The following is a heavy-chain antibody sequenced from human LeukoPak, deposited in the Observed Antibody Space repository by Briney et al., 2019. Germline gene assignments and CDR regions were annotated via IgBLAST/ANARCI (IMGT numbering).Heavy chain of an antibody. D-gene: IGHD2-2*02. CDR1: GFTFDDYA. CDR2: ISWNSGSI. J-gene: IGHJ4*02. CDR3: AKAGCSSTSCYTDY. V-gene: IGHV3-9*03. Sequence: PGGSLRLSCAASGFTFDDYAMHWVRQAPGKGLEWVSGISWNSGSIGYADSVKGRFTISRDNAKNSLCLQMNSLRAEDMALYYCAKAGCSSTSCYTDYWGQGTLVTVSS.